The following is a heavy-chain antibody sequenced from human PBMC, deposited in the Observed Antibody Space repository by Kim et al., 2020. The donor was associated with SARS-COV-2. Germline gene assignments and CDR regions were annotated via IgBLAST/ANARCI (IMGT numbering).Heavy chain of an antibody. J-gene: IGHJ6*02. Sequence: GGSLRLSCAASGFTFSSYGMHWVRQAPGKGLEWVAVIWYDGSNKYYADSVKGRFTISRDNSKNTLYLQMNSLRAEDTAVYYCARESGAMIVVVTDYYGMDVWGRGTTVTVSS. CDR1: GFTFSSYG. CDR3: ARESGAMIVVVTDYYGMDV. CDR2: IWYDGSNK. D-gene: IGHD3-22*01. V-gene: IGHV3-33*01.